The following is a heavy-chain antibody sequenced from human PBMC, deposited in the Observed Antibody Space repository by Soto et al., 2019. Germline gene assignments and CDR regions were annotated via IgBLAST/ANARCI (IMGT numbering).Heavy chain of an antibody. V-gene: IGHV3-33*01. CDR3: ARSGVINGDGMDV. CDR1: GFTFSSYG. D-gene: IGHD2-21*01. Sequence: GGSLRLSCAASGFTFSSYGMHWVRQAPGKGLEWVAVIWYDGSNKYYADSVKGRFTISRDNSKNTLYLQMNSLRAEDTAVYYCARSGVINGDGMDVWGQGTTVTVSS. J-gene: IGHJ6*02. CDR2: IWYDGSNK.